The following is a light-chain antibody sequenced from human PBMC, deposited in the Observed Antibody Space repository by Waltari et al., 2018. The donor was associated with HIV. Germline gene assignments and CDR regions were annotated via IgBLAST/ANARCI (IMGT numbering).Light chain of an antibody. CDR3: ASFTDDNTVI. V-gene: IGLV2-14*03. CDR2: DVD. J-gene: IGLJ2*01. CDR1: DSDFGLYNS. Sequence: AVTQPASVSGLPGQSTTISCTGDDSDFGLYNSVSWYQQHSGKPPRLILYDVDSRASGFSDRFSGSMSGNTASLTISGLRAEDEGHYYCASFTDDNTVIFGGGTEVTVL.